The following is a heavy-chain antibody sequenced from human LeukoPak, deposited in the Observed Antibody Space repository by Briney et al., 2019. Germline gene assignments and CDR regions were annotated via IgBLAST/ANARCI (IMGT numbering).Heavy chain of an antibody. CDR1: GGSISSYY. CDR3: ASFGGTMDY. D-gene: IGHD3-16*01. J-gene: IGHJ4*02. Sequence: SETLSLTCTVSGGSISSYYWSWIRQPPGKGLEWIGYTYYSGSTNYNPSLKSRVTISVDTSKNQFSLKLSSVTAADTAVYYCASFGGTMDYWGQGTLVTVSS. CDR2: TYYSGST. V-gene: IGHV4-59*01.